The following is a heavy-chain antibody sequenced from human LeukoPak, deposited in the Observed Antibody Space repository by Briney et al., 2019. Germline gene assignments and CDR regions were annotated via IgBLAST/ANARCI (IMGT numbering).Heavy chain of an antibody. CDR3: AKDRDTALYY. CDR1: GFTFSSYG. Sequence: GGSLRLSCAASGFTFSSYGMHWVRQAPGKGLEWVAFIRYDANNKYYADSVKGRLTISRDNSKNTLYLQMNSLRAEDTAVYYCAKDRDTALYYWGQGTLVTVSS. V-gene: IGHV3-30*02. J-gene: IGHJ4*02. CDR2: IRYDANNK. D-gene: IGHD5-18*01.